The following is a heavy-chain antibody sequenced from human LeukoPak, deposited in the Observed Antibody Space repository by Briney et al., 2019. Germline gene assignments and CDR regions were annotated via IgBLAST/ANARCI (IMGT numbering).Heavy chain of an antibody. J-gene: IGHJ5*02. CDR3: ARGFYCSSTSCFRNWFDP. CDR2: IYYSGST. D-gene: IGHD2-2*01. Sequence: SETLSLTCTVSGGSISSGDYYWSWIRQPPGKGLEWIGYIYYSGSTYYNPSLKSRVTISVDTSKNQFSLKLSSVTAADTAVYYCARGFYCSSTSCFRNWFDPWGQGTLVTVSS. V-gene: IGHV4-30-4*01. CDR1: GGSISSGDYY.